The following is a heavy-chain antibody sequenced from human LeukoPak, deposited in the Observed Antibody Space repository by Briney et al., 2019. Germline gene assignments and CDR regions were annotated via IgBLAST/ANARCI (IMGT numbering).Heavy chain of an antibody. CDR3: ARWVSTGYCSGGSCPYNWFDP. Sequence: SMKVSCKASGGTFSSYAISWVRQAPGQGLEWMGRIIPIFGTANYAQKFQGRVTITTDESTSTAYMELSSLRSEDTAVYYCARWVSTGYCSGGSCPYNWFDPWGQGTLVTVSS. V-gene: IGHV1-69*05. J-gene: IGHJ5*02. D-gene: IGHD2-15*01. CDR2: IIPIFGTA. CDR1: GGTFSSYA.